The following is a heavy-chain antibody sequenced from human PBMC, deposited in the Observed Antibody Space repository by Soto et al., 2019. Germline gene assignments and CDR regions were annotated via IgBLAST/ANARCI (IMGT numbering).Heavy chain of an antibody. J-gene: IGHJ6*02. D-gene: IGHD3-3*01. CDR3: AHSTSTRHYDFWSGPRPDV. Sequence: QITLKESGPTLVKPTQTLTLTCTFSGFSLNTSGVGVGWIRQPPGKALEWLALIYWDDDKRYSPSLKSRLTITKDTSKNQVVLTTTNMDPVDTATYYCAHSTSTRHYDFWSGPRPDVWGQGTTVTVSS. CDR2: IYWDDDK. V-gene: IGHV2-5*02. CDR1: GFSLNTSGVG.